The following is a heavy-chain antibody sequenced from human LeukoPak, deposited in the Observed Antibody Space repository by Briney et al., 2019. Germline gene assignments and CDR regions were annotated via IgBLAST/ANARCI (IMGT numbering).Heavy chain of an antibody. D-gene: IGHD6-13*01. Sequence: ASVKVSCKASGYTFTSYDINWVRQATGQGLERMGWMNPNSGNTGYAQKFQGRVTMTRNTSIGTAYMELSSLRSEDTAVYYCARGRYSSSWYQVLAEYFQHWGQGTLVTVSS. V-gene: IGHV1-8*01. CDR1: GYTFTSYD. CDR2: MNPNSGNT. J-gene: IGHJ1*01. CDR3: ARGRYSSSWYQVLAEYFQH.